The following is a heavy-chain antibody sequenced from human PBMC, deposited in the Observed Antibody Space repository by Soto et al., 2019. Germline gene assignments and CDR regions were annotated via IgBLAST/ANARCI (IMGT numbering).Heavy chain of an antibody. D-gene: IGHD3-22*01. J-gene: IGHJ4*02. CDR3: ARDRYYDSSGYYDY. Sequence: GASVEVSCKASGYTFTSYGISWVRQAPGQGLEWMGWISAYNGNTNYAQKLQGRVTMTTDTSTSTAYMELRSLRSDDTAVYYCARDRYYDSSGYYDYWGQGTLVTVSS. CDR2: ISAYNGNT. V-gene: IGHV1-18*01. CDR1: GYTFTSYG.